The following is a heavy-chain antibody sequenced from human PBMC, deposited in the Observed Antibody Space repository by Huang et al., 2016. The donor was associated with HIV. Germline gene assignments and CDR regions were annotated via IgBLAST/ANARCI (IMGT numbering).Heavy chain of an antibody. J-gene: IGHJ4*02. Sequence: QIQLVQSGHEVKRPGASVKVSCRASGYAFRSYGLSWLRQAPGQGLEWVGSIGVMGSTNFAQRFQGRVTMTTDTSSGTAYMELRGLRSDDTSIFFCARITMTGYLDYWGQGTLVTVSS. CDR3: ARITMTGYLDY. CDR2: IGVMGST. CDR1: GYAFRSYG. D-gene: IGHD3-9*01. V-gene: IGHV1-18*01.